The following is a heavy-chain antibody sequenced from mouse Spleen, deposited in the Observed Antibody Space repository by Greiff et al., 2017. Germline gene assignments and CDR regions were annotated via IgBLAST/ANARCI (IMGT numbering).Heavy chain of an antibody. J-gene: IGHJ4*01. Sequence: DLVKPGASVKLSCKASGYTFTSYWINWIKQRPGQGLEWIGRIAPGSGSTYYNEMFKGKATLTVDTSSSTAYIQLSSLSSEDSAVYFCAREGNYALYYAMDYWGQGTSGTVSS. D-gene: IGHD2-1*01. CDR1: GYTFTSYW. CDR2: IAPGSGST. CDR3: AREGNYALYYAMDY. V-gene: IGHV1S41*01.